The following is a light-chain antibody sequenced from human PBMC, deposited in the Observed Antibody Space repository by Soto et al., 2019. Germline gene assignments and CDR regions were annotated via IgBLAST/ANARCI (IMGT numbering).Light chain of an antibody. CDR1: SRDIGAYNY. J-gene: IGLJ1*01. CDR2: EVS. CDR3: CSRASTITYV. V-gene: IGLV2-14*01. Sequence: QSVLTQPASVSGSPGQSITVSCTGTSRDIGAYNYVSWYQQHPGEAPKLIIYEVSNRPSGVSNRFSGSKSGNTASLTISGLQADDEADYYCCSRASTITYVFGSGTKVTVL.